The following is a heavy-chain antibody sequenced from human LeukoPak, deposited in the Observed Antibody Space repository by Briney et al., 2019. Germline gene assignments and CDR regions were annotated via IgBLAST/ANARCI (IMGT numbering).Heavy chain of an antibody. CDR1: GGSISSSSYY. Sequence: SETLSLTCTVSGGSISSSSYYWGWIRQPPGKGLEWIGSISYSGSTYYNPSLKSRVTVSRDTSKNQFSLKLSSVTAADTAVYYCARPATVDYWGQGILVTVSS. CDR2: ISYSGST. V-gene: IGHV4-39*01. CDR3: ARPATVDY. J-gene: IGHJ4*02.